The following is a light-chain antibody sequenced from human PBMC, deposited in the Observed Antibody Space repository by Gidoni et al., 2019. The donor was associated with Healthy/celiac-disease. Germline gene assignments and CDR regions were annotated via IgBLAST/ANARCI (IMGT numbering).Light chain of an antibody. Sequence: EIVMTQSPATLSVSPGERATLSCRASQSVSSNLAWSQQKPGQAPRLLIYGASTRATGIPARFSCSGAGTEFTLTIRSLQSEDFAVYYFQQYNNWPVWTFGQGTKVEIK. V-gene: IGKV3-15*01. CDR2: GAS. CDR3: QQYNNWPVWT. J-gene: IGKJ1*01. CDR1: QSVSSN.